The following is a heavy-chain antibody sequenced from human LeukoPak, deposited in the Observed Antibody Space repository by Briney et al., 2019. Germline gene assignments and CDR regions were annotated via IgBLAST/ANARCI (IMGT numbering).Heavy chain of an antibody. V-gene: IGHV3-23*01. CDR1: GFTFRSYA. Sequence: GGSLRLSCAASGFTFRSYAVSWVRQAPGKGLEWVSSISSSGGSTYDADSVKGRFTISRDNSKNTLYLQMNSLRAEDTAVYFCAKPSSGYTSFHIWGRGTMVIVSS. D-gene: IGHD3-22*01. CDR2: ISSSGGST. J-gene: IGHJ3*02. CDR3: AKPSSGYTSFHI.